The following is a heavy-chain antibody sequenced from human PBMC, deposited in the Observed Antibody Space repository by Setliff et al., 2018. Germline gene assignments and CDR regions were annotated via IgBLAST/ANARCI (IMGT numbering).Heavy chain of an antibody. J-gene: IGHJ4*02. CDR3: RFWDGSYKNDY. D-gene: IGHD3-3*01. CDR1: GGSFSTYF. Sequence: SETLSLTCAVYGGSFSTYFWSWIRQPPGKGLEWIGEISHSGSANYNPSLKSRVTMSVDTSKNQFSLKLSSVTAADTAAYYCRFWDGSYKNDYWGQGTLVTVSS. CDR2: ISHSGSA. V-gene: IGHV4-34*01.